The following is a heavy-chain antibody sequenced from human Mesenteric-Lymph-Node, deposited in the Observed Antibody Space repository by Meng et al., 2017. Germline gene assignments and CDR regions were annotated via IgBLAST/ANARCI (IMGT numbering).Heavy chain of an antibody. CDR1: GASISSGDYY. J-gene: IGHJ2*01. CDR3: ARVGWRQWSFDL. Sequence: QVQVQEAGPGLVKPSETLSLTCVVSGASISSGDYYWSWIRQPPGKGLELIGHIYYSGSTSYNPSLKSRVTISVDTSNNQFSLKLSSVTAADTAVYYCARVGWRQWSFDLWGRGTLVTVSS. CDR2: IYYSGST. D-gene: IGHD5-18*01. V-gene: IGHV4-30-4*01.